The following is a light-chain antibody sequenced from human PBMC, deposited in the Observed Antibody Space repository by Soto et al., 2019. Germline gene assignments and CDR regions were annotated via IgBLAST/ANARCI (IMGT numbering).Light chain of an antibody. CDR3: AAWDVTLNGQV. CDR2: MNN. V-gene: IGLV1-47*01. J-gene: IGLJ3*02. Sequence: QLVLTQPPSASGTPGQRVSISCSGSRSNLGRNCVYCYQQLPVMALKIPIQMNNKLPSGVPDRFSGSKSGTSVSLAIRGLRSEYEGTYYYAAWDVTLNGQVFGGGTKLTVL. CDR1: RSNLGRNC.